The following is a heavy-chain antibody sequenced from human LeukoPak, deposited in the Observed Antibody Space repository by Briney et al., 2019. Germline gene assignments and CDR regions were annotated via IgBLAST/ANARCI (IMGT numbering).Heavy chain of an antibody. Sequence: SETLSLTCTVSGGSISSYYWSWIRQPPGKGLEWIGYIYYSGSTNYNPSLKSRVTISVDRSKNQFSLKLSSVTAADTAVYYCARDPGYDFWSGYHDNDYWGQGTLVTVSS. CDR2: IYYSGST. D-gene: IGHD3-3*01. CDR3: ARDPGYDFWSGYHDNDY. J-gene: IGHJ4*02. V-gene: IGHV4-59*12. CDR1: GGSISSYY.